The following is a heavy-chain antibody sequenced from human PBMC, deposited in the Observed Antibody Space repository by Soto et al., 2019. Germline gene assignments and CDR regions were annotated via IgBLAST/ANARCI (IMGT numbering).Heavy chain of an antibody. Sequence: QVQLQESGPGLVKPSETLSLTCTVSGGSISSYYWSWIRQPPGKGLEWIGYIYYSGSTNYNPSLKSRVTISVDTSKNQFSRKLSSVTAADTAVYYCARGGERSWIQLWSWGQGTLVTVSS. CDR2: IYYSGST. CDR3: ARGGERSWIQLWS. J-gene: IGHJ5*02. CDR1: GGSISSYY. V-gene: IGHV4-59*08. D-gene: IGHD5-18*01.